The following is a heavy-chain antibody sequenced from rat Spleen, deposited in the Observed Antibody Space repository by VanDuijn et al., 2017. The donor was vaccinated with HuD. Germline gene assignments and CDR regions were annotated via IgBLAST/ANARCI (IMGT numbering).Heavy chain of an antibody. CDR2: ISYDGSST. D-gene: IGHD1-2*01. CDR1: GFTFSDYN. CDR3: ASLTIATYADY. V-gene: IGHV5-7*01. Sequence: EVQLAESGGGLVQPGRSLKLSCAASGFTFSDYNMAWVRQAPKKGLEWVATISYDGSSTYYRDSVKGRFTISRDNAKSTLYLQMDSLRSEDTATYYCASLTIATYADYWGQGVMVTVSS. J-gene: IGHJ2*01.